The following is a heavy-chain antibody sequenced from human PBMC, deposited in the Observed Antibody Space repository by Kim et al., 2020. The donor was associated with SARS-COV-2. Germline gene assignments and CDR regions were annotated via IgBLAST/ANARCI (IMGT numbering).Heavy chain of an antibody. J-gene: IGHJ4*02. Sequence: SLQSRVTISVDTSKHQFSLKLSSVTAADTAVYYCAGLLLWFGELLYPLDYWGQGTLVTVSS. CDR3: AGLLLWFGELLYPLDY. V-gene: IGHV4-39*01. D-gene: IGHD3-10*01.